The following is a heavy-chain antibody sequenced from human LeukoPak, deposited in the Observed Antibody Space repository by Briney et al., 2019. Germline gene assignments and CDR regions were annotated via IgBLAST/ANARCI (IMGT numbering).Heavy chain of an antibody. CDR2: IIPIFGTA. Sequence: GASVKVSCKASGGTFSSYAISWVRQAPGRGLEWMGGIIPIFGTANYAQKFQGRVMITTDESTSTAYMELSSLRSEDTAVYYCARDLTVGAPYYYYMDVWGKGTTVTVSS. D-gene: IGHD1-26*01. CDR1: GGTFSSYA. J-gene: IGHJ6*03. V-gene: IGHV1-69*05. CDR3: ARDLTVGAPYYYYMDV.